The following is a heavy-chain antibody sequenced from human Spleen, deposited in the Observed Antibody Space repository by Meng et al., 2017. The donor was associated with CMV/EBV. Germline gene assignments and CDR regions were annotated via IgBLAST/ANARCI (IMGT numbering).Heavy chain of an antibody. CDR3: ARARFDY. V-gene: IGHV4-38-2*01. Sequence: SQTLSLTCGVSRFSIISVYYWGWVRQPPGKGLEWIGSIYHSGSTYYNPSLKSRVTISVDTSKNQFSLKLSSVTAADTAVYYCARARFDYWGQGTLVTVSS. CDR1: RFSIISVYY. J-gene: IGHJ4*02. CDR2: IYHSGST.